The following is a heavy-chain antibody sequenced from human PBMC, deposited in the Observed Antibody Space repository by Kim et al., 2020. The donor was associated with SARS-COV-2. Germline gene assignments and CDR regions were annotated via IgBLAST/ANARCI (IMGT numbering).Heavy chain of an antibody. CDR1: GGSISSSNW. J-gene: IGHJ4*02. D-gene: IGHD6-13*01. CDR2: IYHSGST. Sequence: SETLSLTCAVSGGSISSSNWWSWVRQPPGKGLEWIGEIYHSGSTNYNPSLKSRVTISVDKSKNQFSLKLSSVTAADTAVYYCARDNRSFRAAAYDYWGQGTLVTVSS. V-gene: IGHV4-4*02. CDR3: ARDNRSFRAAAYDY.